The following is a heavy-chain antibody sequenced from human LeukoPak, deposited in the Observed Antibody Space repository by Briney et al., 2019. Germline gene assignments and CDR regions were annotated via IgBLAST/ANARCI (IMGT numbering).Heavy chain of an antibody. J-gene: IGHJ4*02. Sequence: SETLSLTCAVYGGSFSGYYWSWIRQPPGKGLEWIGEINHSGSTNYNPSLKSRVTISVDTSKNQFSLKLSSVTAADTAVYFCARERRDGCRRFDYWGQGTLVTVSS. D-gene: IGHD5-24*01. CDR3: ARERRDGCRRFDY. CDR2: INHSGST. V-gene: IGHV4-34*01. CDR1: GGSFSGYY.